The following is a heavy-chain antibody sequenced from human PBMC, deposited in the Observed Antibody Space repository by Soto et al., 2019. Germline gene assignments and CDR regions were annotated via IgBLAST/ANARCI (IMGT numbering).Heavy chain of an antibody. V-gene: IGHV4-31*03. CDR3: ARDQGDCRSTCWAQDAFDI. CDR1: GGSISSGGYY. Sequence: QVQLQESGPGLVKPSQTLSLTCTVSGGSISSGGYYWSWIRQHPGKGLEWIGYIYYSGSTYYNPSLQIRVTISVDTSKNQFSLKLSAVTAADTAVYYGARDQGDCRSTCWAQDAFDIWGQGTMVTVSS. CDR2: IYYSGST. D-gene: IGHD2-2*01. J-gene: IGHJ3*02.